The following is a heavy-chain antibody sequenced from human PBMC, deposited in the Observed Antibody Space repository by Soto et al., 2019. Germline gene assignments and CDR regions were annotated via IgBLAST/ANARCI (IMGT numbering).Heavy chain of an antibody. Sequence: EVQLVESGGGLVQPGRSLRLSCAASGFTFDDYAMHWVRQAPGKGLEWVSGISWNSGSIGYADSVKGRFTISRDNAKNSLYLQMNSLRAEDTALYYCAKEATLDYYYMDVWGKGTTVTVSS. CDR1: GFTFDDYA. CDR2: ISWNSGSI. J-gene: IGHJ6*03. V-gene: IGHV3-9*01. CDR3: AKEATLDYYYMDV. D-gene: IGHD5-12*01.